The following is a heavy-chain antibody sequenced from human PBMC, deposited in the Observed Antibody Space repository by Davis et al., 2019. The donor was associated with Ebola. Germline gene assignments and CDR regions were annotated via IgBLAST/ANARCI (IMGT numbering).Heavy chain of an antibody. J-gene: IGHJ4*02. Sequence: ASVKVSCKASGYTFTGYYMHWVRQAPGQGLEWMGWINPNSGGTNYAQKFQGRVTMTRDTSISTAYMELSRLRSDDTAVYYCARDRGVVIIGGYYFDYWGQGTLVTVSS. CDR2: INPNSGGT. CDR1: GYTFTGYY. D-gene: IGHD3-3*01. V-gene: IGHV1-2*02. CDR3: ARDRGVVIIGGYYFDY.